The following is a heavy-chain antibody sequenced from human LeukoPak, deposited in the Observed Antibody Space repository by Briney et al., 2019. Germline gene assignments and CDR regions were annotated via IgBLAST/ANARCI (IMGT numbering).Heavy chain of an antibody. V-gene: IGHV1-18*04. Sequence: SSVKVSCKASGYTFTGYYMRWVRQAPGQGLEWMGWISAYNGNTNYAQKLQGRVTMTTDTSTSTAYMELRSLRSDDTAVYYCAREIKPYTAMPTGGEFDYWGQGTLVTVSS. D-gene: IGHD5-18*01. CDR1: GYTFTGYY. J-gene: IGHJ4*02. CDR2: ISAYNGNT. CDR3: AREIKPYTAMPTGGEFDY.